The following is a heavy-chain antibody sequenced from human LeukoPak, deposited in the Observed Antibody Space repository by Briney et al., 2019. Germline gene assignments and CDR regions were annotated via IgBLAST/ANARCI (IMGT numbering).Heavy chain of an antibody. V-gene: IGHV3-23*01. Sequence: PGGSLRHSCAASGFTFSSYAMSWVRQAPGKGLELVSAIRGSGGSTYYADSVKGRFTISRDNSKNTLYLQMNSLRAEDTAVYYCAKQIGRGVGATTSLLDYWGQGTLVTVSS. CDR2: IRGSGGST. D-gene: IGHD1-26*01. CDR3: AKQIGRGVGATTSLLDY. CDR1: GFTFSSYA. J-gene: IGHJ4*02.